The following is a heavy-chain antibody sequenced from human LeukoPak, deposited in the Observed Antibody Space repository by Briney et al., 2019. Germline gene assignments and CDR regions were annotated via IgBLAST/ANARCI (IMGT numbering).Heavy chain of an antibody. Sequence: ASVKVSCRASGYTFTSYDIKWVRQATGQGLEWMGWMNPNSGNTGYAQKFQGRVTITRNTSISTAYMELSSLRSEDTAVYYCARGSAGITMVRGVIITKGWFDPWGQGTLVTVSS. V-gene: IGHV1-8*03. CDR2: MNPNSGNT. CDR1: GYTFTSYD. D-gene: IGHD3-10*01. J-gene: IGHJ5*02. CDR3: ARGSAGITMVRGVIITKGWFDP.